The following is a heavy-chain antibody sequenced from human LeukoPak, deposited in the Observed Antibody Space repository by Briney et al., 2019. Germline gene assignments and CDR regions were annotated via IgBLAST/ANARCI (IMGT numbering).Heavy chain of an antibody. J-gene: IGHJ3*02. D-gene: IGHD3-16*01. CDR2: ISGSGGST. CDR1: GFTFSSYA. Sequence: HAGGSLRLSCAASGFTFSSYAMSWVRQAPGKGLEWVSAISGSGGSTYYADSVKGRFTISRDNSKNTLYLQMNSLRAEDTAVYYCAKGKGAVPGAFDIWGQGTMVTVSS. V-gene: IGHV3-23*01. CDR3: AKGKGAVPGAFDI.